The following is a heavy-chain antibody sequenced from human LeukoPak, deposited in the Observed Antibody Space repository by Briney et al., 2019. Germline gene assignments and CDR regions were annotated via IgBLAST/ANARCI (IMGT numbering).Heavy chain of an antibody. D-gene: IGHD1-1*01. CDR1: GGSFSGYY. Sequence: SETLSLTCAVYGGSFSGYYWSWIRQPPGKGLEWIGEINHSGSIKRNPSLKSRVTISVDTSKNQFSLKLSSVTAADTAVYYCARGGWNKFDYWGQGTLVTVSS. CDR3: ARGGWNKFDY. V-gene: IGHV4-34*01. CDR2: INHSGSI. J-gene: IGHJ4*02.